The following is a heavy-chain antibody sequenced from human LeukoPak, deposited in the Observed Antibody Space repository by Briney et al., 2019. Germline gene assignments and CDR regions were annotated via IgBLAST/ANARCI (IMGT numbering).Heavy chain of an antibody. J-gene: IGHJ4*02. CDR2: IKGTNSGGTT. CDR3: TWIDCSGGSCYFAS. V-gene: IGHV3-15*01. CDR1: GITFIEAW. D-gene: IGHD2-15*01. Sequence: PGGSPRLSCELSGITFIEAWMSWVRQAPGKGLEWVGRIKGTNSGGTTAYAAPVKGRFTISRDDSQSMMYLQMDSLESEDTAVYFCTWIDCSGGSCYFASWGQGTLVTVSS.